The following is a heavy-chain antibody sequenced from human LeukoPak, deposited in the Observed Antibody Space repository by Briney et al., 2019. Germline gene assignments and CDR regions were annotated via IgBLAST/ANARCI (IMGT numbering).Heavy chain of an antibody. CDR2: INAGNGNT. CDR1: GYTFSSYA. J-gene: IGHJ5*02. V-gene: IGHV1-3*01. D-gene: IGHD2-15*01. Sequence: ASVKVSCKASGYTFSSYAMHWVRQAPGQRLEWMGWINAGNGNTKYSQKFQGRVTITRDTSASTAYMELSSLRSDDTAVYYCARVRVVASTDWFDPWGQGTLVTVSS. CDR3: ARVRVVASTDWFDP.